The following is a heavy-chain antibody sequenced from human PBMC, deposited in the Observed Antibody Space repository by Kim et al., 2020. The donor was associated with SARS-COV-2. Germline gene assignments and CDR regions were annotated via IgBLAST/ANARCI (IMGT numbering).Heavy chain of an antibody. CDR1: GGSFSGYY. D-gene: IGHD3-3*01. J-gene: IGHJ6*02. Sequence: SETLSLTCAVYGGSFSGYYWSWIRQPPGKGLEWIGEINHSGSTNYNPSLKSRVTISVDTSKNQFSLKLSSVTAADTAVYYCATSSPIDYDFWSGYYYYYYGMDVWGQGTTVTVSS. V-gene: IGHV4-34*01. CDR2: INHSGST. CDR3: ATSSPIDYDFWSGYYYYYYGMDV.